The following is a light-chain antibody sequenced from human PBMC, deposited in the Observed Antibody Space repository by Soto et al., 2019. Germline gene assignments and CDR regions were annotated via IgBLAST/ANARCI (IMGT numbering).Light chain of an antibody. CDR1: QSVFYSSNNKNY. V-gene: IGKV4-1*01. J-gene: IGKJ3*01. CDR3: QQYYSTPFT. Sequence: DIVMTQSPDSLAVSLGERASINCKSSQSVFYSSNNKNYLALYQQKPGQPPKLLIYWASTRESGVPDRFSGSGSGTDFTLTISSLQAEDVAVYYCQQYYSTPFTFGPGTKVDIK. CDR2: WAS.